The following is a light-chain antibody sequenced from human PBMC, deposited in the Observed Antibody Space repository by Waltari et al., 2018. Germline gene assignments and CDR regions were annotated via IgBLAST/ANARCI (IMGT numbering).Light chain of an antibody. CDR3: QQYYGTFPT. Sequence: DIVMTQSPDSLPASLGDTLPISCTSSLSVFYRSNNKNFLAWYQLKPGQALKLLIYWASTRESGVPDRFSGSGSGTNFTLTISSLQAEDVAIYYCQQYYGTFPTFGQGTKLEI. CDR1: LSVFYRSNNKNF. CDR2: WAS. V-gene: IGKV4-1*01. J-gene: IGKJ1*01.